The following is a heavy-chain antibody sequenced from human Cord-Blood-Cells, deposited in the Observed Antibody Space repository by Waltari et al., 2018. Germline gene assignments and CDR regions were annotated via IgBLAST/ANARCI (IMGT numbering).Heavy chain of an antibody. V-gene: IGHV1-8*03. J-gene: IGHJ5*02. D-gene: IGHD6-6*01. CDR1: GSPSTSYD. CDR2: MNPNSDNT. Sequence: QVQLVQSGAAEKKTAASVKVSCKASGSPSTSYDIHWVRQATGQGLEWMGWMNPNSDNTGYAQKFQGRVTITRNTSISTAYMELSSLRSEDTAVYYCARGRSGSSNWFDPWGQGTLVTVSS. CDR3: ARGRSGSSNWFDP.